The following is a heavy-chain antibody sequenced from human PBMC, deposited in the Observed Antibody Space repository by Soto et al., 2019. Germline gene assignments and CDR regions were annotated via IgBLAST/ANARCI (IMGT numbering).Heavy chain of an antibody. CDR3: AHWYYYDSSGYYRYYFDY. J-gene: IGHJ4*02. Sequence: QITLKESGPTLVKPTQTLTLTCTFSGFSLSTSGVGVGWIRQPPGKALEWLALIYWDDDKRYSPSLKSRLTITKHTSKNQVVLTMTNMDPVDTATYYCAHWYYYDSSGYYRYYFDYWGQGTLVTVSS. D-gene: IGHD3-22*01. V-gene: IGHV2-5*02. CDR1: GFSLSTSGVG. CDR2: IYWDDDK.